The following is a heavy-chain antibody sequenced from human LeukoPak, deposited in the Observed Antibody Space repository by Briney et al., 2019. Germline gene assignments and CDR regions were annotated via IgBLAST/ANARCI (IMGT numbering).Heavy chain of an antibody. CDR1: GFTFSDYY. CDR3: ARALSLWFGELTGGMDV. D-gene: IGHD3-10*01. Sequence: GGSLRLSCAASGFTFSDYYMSWIRQAPGKGLEWVSVIYSGGSTYYADSVKGRFTISRDNSKNTLYLQMNSLRAEDTAVYYCARALSLWFGELTGGMDVWGQGTTVTVSS. V-gene: IGHV3-53*01. CDR2: IYSGGST. J-gene: IGHJ6*02.